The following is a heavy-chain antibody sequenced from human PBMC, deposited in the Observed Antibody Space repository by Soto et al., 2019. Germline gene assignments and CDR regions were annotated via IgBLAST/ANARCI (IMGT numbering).Heavy chain of an antibody. Sequence: QLQLQESGPGLARPSETLSLTCDVSGGPMNSGDYHWGWVRQTPGNGLDWIGSIAYGGSTHYNPSFTSRIVVSVDRSKNQFSLGLSSVTAADTSVYYCVRHVGQWLWYFDLWGRGTLVTISP. CDR2: IAYGGST. D-gene: IGHD6-19*01. J-gene: IGHJ2*01. V-gene: IGHV4-39*01. CDR3: VRHVGQWLWYFDL. CDR1: GGPMNSGDYH.